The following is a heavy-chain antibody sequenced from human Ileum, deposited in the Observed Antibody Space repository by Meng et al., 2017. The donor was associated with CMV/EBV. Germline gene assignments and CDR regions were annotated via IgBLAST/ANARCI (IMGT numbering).Heavy chain of an antibody. CDR2: IYYTGTT. CDR3: ARDAPSNRGGIDS. CDR1: VGPLTSAGHA. Sequence: QVPLQNTAPALVSPSQTLASTCTVLVGPLTSAGHAWSWIRQNPERGLKWNCYIYYTGTTYYLPTLKSRCTISIGTSKYPFSLKLSSVSAADSAMYYSARDAPSNRGGIDSWGQGTLVTVSS. J-gene: IGHJ4*02. V-gene: IGHV4-30-4*01. D-gene: IGHD3-16*01.